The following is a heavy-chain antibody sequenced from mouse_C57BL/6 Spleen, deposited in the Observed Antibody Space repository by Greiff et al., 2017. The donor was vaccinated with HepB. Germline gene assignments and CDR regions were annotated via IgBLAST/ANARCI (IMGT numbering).Heavy chain of an antibody. CDR3: ARRGGLRLPSPYYAMDY. V-gene: IGHV1-42*01. CDR1: GYSFTGYY. J-gene: IGHJ4*01. CDR2: INPSTGGT. Sequence: VQLQQSGPELVKPGASVKISCKASGYSFTGYYMNWVKQSPEKSLEWIGEINPSTGGTTYNQKFKAKATLTVDKSSSTAYMQLKSLTSEDSAVYYCARRGGLRLPSPYYAMDYWGQGTSVTVSS. D-gene: IGHD3-2*02.